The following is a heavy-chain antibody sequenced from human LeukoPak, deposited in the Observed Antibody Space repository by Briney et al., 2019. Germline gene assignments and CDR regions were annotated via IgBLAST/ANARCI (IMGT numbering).Heavy chain of an antibody. D-gene: IGHD3-9*01. CDR2: IYYSGST. J-gene: IGHJ6*02. V-gene: IGHV4-61*01. CDR1: GGSVSSGSYY. CDR3: AGDSSYDTLTIYFLKRGYGMDV. Sequence: PSETLSLTCTVSGGSVSSGSYYWTWIRQPPGQGLEWIGDIYYSGSTNYNPSLKSRVTISIDTSKNQFSLKLSTVTAADTAVYYVAGDSSYDTLTIYFLKRGYGMDVWGQGTTVTVSS.